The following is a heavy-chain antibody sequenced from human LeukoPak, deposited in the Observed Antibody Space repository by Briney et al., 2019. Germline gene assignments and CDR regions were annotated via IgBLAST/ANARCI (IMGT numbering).Heavy chain of an antibody. V-gene: IGHV3-33*01. Sequence: PGGSLRLSCAASGFTFSSYGMHWVRQAPGKGLEWVAVIWYDGSNKYYADSVKGRFTISRDNSKNTLYLQMNSLRAEDTAVYYCARHDTAMATDYGMDVWGQGTTVTVSS. CDR1: GFTFSSYG. CDR3: ARHDTAMATDYGMDV. CDR2: IWYDGSNK. D-gene: IGHD5-18*01. J-gene: IGHJ6*02.